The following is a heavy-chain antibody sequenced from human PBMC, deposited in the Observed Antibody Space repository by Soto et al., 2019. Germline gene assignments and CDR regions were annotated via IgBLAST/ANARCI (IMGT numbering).Heavy chain of an antibody. V-gene: IGHV2-5*02. Sequence: SGPTLVKPTQTLTLTCTFSGFSLSTSGVGVGWIRQPPGKALEWLALIYWDDDKRYSPSLKSRLTITKDTSKNQVVLTMTNMDPVDTATYYCAHSIAVAAHSLEEYFQHWGQGTLVTVSS. CDR3: AHSIAVAAHSLEEYFQH. CDR2: IYWDDDK. CDR1: GFSLSTSGVG. D-gene: IGHD6-19*01. J-gene: IGHJ1*01.